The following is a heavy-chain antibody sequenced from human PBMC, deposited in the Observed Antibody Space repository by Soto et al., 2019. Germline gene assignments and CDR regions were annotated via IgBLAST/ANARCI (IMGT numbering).Heavy chain of an antibody. CDR2: IYYSGST. CDR1: GGSISSGDYY. Sequence: PSETLSLTCTVSGGSISSGDYYWSWIRQPPGKGLEWIGYIYYSGSTYYNPSLKSRVTISVDTSKNQFSLKLSSATAADTAVYYCARDRYYGSENWFDPWGQGTLVTVSS. J-gene: IGHJ5*02. CDR3: ARDRYYGSENWFDP. D-gene: IGHD3-10*01. V-gene: IGHV4-30-4*01.